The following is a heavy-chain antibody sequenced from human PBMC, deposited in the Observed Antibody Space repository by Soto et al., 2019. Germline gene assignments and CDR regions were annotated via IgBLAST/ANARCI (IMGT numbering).Heavy chain of an antibody. CDR2: VDHRGST. J-gene: IGHJ6*02. V-gene: IGHV4-34*02. Sequence: QVHLQQRGAGLLKPSETLSLNCVVSGESFSGYYWSWIRQTPGMGVEWIGEVDHRGSTTYNPSLKNRASISIDSSKNLFSLELTSVTAADTALYFCARYEYGNSLYGVDVWGQGTRVTVSS. CDR1: GESFSGYY. CDR3: ARYEYGNSLYGVDV. D-gene: IGHD1-7*01.